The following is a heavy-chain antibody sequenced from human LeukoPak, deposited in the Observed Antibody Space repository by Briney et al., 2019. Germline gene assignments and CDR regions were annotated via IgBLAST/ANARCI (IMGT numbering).Heavy chain of an antibody. CDR2: IYYSGST. D-gene: IGHD6-6*01. CDR3: ARVGEQLVRDYYYYMDV. Sequence: SETLSLTCTVSGGSISSYYWSWIRQPPGKGLEWIGYIYYSGSTNYNPSFKSRVTISVDTSKNQFYLKLSSVTAADTAVYYCARVGEQLVRDYYYYMDVWGKGTTVTVSS. CDR1: GGSISSYY. V-gene: IGHV4-59*01. J-gene: IGHJ6*03.